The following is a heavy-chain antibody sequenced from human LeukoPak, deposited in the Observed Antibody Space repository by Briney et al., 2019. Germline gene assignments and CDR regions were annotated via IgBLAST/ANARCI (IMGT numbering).Heavy chain of an antibody. D-gene: IGHD2-2*01. Sequence: SETLSLTCTGSGGSISSYYWSWIRQPPGKGLEWIGYIYYSGSTNYNPSLKSRVTISVDKSKNQFSLKLSSVTAADTAVYYCAREPPYCSSTSCSRKYYFDYWGQGTLVTVSS. CDR2: IYYSGST. CDR1: GGSISSYY. J-gene: IGHJ4*02. V-gene: IGHV4-59*01. CDR3: AREPPYCSSTSCSRKYYFDY.